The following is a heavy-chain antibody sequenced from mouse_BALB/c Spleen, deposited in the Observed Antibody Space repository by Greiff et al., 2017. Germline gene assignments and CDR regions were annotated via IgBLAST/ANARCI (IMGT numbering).Heavy chain of an antibody. CDR1: GFTFTDYY. Sequence: EVKLVESGGGLVQPGGSLRLSCATSGFTFTDYYMSWVRQPPGKALEWLGFIRNKANGYTTEYSASVKGRFTISRDNSQSILYLQMNTLRAEDSATYYCARERAGRYFDYWGQGTTLTVSS. CDR3: ARERAGRYFDY. V-gene: IGHV7-3*02. CDR2: IRNKANGYTT. D-gene: IGHD3-3*01. J-gene: IGHJ2*01.